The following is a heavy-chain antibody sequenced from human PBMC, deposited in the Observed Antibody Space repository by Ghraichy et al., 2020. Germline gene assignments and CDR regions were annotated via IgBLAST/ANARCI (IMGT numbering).Heavy chain of an antibody. CDR2: IYTSGST. Sequence: TLSLTCTVSGGSISSGSYYWSWIRQPAGKGLEWIGRIYTSGSTNYNPSLKSRVTISVDTSKNQFSLKLSSVTAADTAVYYCARDVRGGEPDYLGQGTLVTVSS. J-gene: IGHJ4*02. D-gene: IGHD2-21*01. V-gene: IGHV4-61*02. CDR1: GGSISSGSYY. CDR3: ARDVRGGEPDY.